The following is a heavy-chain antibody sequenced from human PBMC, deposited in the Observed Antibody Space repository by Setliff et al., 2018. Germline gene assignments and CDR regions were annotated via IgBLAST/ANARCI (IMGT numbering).Heavy chain of an antibody. J-gene: IGHJ4*02. Sequence: ASVKVSCKASGYTFTSYGISWVRQAPGQGLEWMGWISAYNGHTNYAQKLQDRVTMTTDTSTSTAYVEVRTLILDDTAVYYCAREEGGSFDYWGQGTLVTVSS. D-gene: IGHD1-26*01. CDR1: GYTFTSYG. V-gene: IGHV1-18*01. CDR3: AREEGGSFDY. CDR2: ISAYNGHT.